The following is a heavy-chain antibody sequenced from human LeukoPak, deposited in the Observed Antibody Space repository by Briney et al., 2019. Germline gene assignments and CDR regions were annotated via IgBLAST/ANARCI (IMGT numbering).Heavy chain of an antibody. CDR1: GFTVSISY. J-gene: IGHJ4*02. CDR2: VYTGGTT. D-gene: IGHD3/OR15-3a*01. CDR3: ARDLGLFDH. Sequence: GGSLRLSCAASGFTVSISYMSWVRQAPGKGLEWVSVVYTGGTTYYADSVKGRFTISRDNSKNTLYLQMNSLRAEDTAVYYCARDLGLFDHRGQGTLVTVSS. V-gene: IGHV3-66*01.